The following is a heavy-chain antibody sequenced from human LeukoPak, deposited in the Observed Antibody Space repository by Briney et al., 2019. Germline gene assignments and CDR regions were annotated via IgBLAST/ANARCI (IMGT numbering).Heavy chain of an antibody. D-gene: IGHD2-2*01. J-gene: IGHJ4*02. Sequence: ASVKVSCKASGGTFSSYAISWVRQAPGQGLEWMGGIIPIFGTANYAQKFQGRVTITADESTSTAYMELSSLRSEDTAVYYCARGGYCSSTSCPIDYWGQGTLVTVSS. V-gene: IGHV1-69*13. CDR1: GGTFSSYA. CDR3: ARGGYCSSTSCPIDY. CDR2: IIPIFGTA.